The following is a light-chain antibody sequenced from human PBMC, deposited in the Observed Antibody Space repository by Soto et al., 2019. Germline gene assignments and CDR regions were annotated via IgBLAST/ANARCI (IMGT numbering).Light chain of an antibody. J-gene: IGKJ2*01. V-gene: IGKV3-20*01. CDR2: CAS. CDR3: LLYGSSPQST. CDR1: QSVSSSY. Sequence: EIVLTQSQGTLSLSPGERATLASMASQSVSSSYLAWYQQTPCQASSLLIYCASSMATGIPDLFSGSGSGTDFTLTISRLESEEFAVYYCLLYGSSPQSTFGQGTELEI.